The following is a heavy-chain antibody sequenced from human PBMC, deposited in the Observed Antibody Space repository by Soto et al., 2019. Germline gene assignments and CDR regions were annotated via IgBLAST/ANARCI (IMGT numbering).Heavy chain of an antibody. Sequence: QITLKESGPTLVKPTQTLTLTCTISGFSLSTSGVGVGWIRQPPGKAPEWLTLIYWDGVERYRPSLRSRLAITMDTSKNQVVLTMTSMDPVDTATYYCAHSPCSGGTCYLFDYWGQGALVTVSS. V-gene: IGHV2-5*02. CDR3: AHSPCSGGTCYLFDY. CDR2: IYWDGVE. D-gene: IGHD2-15*01. J-gene: IGHJ4*02. CDR1: GFSLSTSGVG.